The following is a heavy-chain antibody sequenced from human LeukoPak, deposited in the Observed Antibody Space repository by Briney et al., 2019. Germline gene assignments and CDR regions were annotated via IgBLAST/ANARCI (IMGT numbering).Heavy chain of an antibody. CDR2: ISSGGTI. V-gene: IGHV3-48*01. Sequence: GGSLRLSXAASGFTFDTSATNWVRQPPGKGLEWVSYISSGGTIYYADSVKGRFTISRDSAKNSLYLQMNSLRAEDTAVYYCVKADFWSGPVHWGQGSLVTVSS. CDR3: VKADFWSGPVH. D-gene: IGHD3-3*01. J-gene: IGHJ4*02. CDR1: GFTFDTSA.